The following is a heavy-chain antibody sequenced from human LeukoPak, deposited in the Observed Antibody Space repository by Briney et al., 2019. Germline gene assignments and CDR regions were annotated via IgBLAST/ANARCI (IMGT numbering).Heavy chain of an antibody. V-gene: IGHV3-53*01. D-gene: IGHD6-19*01. CDR1: GFTVSSNY. CDR2: IYSGGVT. Sequence: GGSLRLSCAASGFTVSSNYMSWVRQAPGKGLEWVSLIYSGGVTYYADSVKGRFIISRDNSKNTLFLQMNSLRAEDTAVYYCARDLTVAGHFDYWGQGTLVTVSS. J-gene: IGHJ4*02. CDR3: ARDLTVAGHFDY.